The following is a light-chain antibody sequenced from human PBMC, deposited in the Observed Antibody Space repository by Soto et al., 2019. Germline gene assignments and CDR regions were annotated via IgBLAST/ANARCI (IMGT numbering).Light chain of an antibody. Sequence: QSALTQPPSASGSPGQSVTISCTGTSSDVGSYNLVSWHQQHPGKAPKVMIYGVSQRPSGVPDRFSGSKSGNTASLTVSGHQAEDEADYYCSSYAGSSVVFGAGTKVTVL. V-gene: IGLV2-8*01. CDR1: SSDVGSYNL. J-gene: IGLJ2*01. CDR2: GVS. CDR3: SSYAGSSVV.